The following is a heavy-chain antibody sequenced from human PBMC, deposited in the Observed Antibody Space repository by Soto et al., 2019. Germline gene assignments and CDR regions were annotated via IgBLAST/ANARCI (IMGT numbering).Heavy chain of an antibody. CDR3: ARDPGGSAWQTFDY. V-gene: IGHV1-18*04. J-gene: IGHJ4*02. CDR2: ITAYNGNT. CDR1: GYTFTSYG. D-gene: IGHD6-19*01. Sequence: ASVKVSCKASGYTFTSYGITWVRQAPGQGLEWMGWITAYNGNTNYPQGLQGRVTMTTDTSTTTVYMELRSLKSDDTAVYYCARDPGGSAWQTFDYWGQGTLVTVSS.